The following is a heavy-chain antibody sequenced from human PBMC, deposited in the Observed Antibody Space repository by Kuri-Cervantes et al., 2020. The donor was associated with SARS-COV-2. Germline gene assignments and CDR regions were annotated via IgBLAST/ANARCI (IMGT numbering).Heavy chain of an antibody. J-gene: IGHJ3*02. Sequence: ASVKVSCKASGYTFTDYYMHWVRQAPGQGLEWMGWMNPNSGGTNSAQKFQGWVIMTRDTSITTAYMELSRLRSDDTAVYYCVRGPSWNYIWGTYRGGWDTFDIWGQGTMVTVSS. V-gene: IGHV1-2*04. CDR1: GYTFTDYY. CDR2: MNPNSGGT. D-gene: IGHD3-16*02. CDR3: VRGPSWNYIWGTYRGGWDTFDI.